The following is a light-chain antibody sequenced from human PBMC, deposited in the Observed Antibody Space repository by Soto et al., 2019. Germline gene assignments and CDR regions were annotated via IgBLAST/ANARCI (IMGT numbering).Light chain of an antibody. CDR2: DAS. V-gene: IGKV3-11*01. J-gene: IGKJ4*01. CDR3: HHRGIWSLT. CDR1: QSVSRS. Sequence: EIVLTQSPVTLSLSPGERATLSCRASQSVSRSLAWYQQKPGQAPRLLVYDASNRAAGMPARYSGSGSGTDFTLTISSLETEDFAFYFCHHRGIWSLTFGGGTNVEIK.